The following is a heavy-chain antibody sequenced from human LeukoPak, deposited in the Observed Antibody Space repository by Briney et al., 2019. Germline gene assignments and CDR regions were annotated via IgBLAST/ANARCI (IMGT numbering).Heavy chain of an antibody. CDR1: GGTFSSYA. Sequence: SVKVSCKASGGTFSSYAISWVRQAPGQGLEWMGGIIPIFGTANYAQKFQGRVTITTDESTSTAYMELSSLRSEDTAVYYCARAALGMGYYYYYMDVWGQGTTVTVSS. J-gene: IGHJ6*03. CDR3: ARAALGMGYYYYYMDV. D-gene: IGHD7-27*01. V-gene: IGHV1-69*05. CDR2: IIPIFGTA.